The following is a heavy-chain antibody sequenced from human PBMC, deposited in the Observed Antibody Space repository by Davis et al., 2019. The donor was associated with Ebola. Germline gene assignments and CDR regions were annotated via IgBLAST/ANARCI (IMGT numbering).Heavy chain of an antibody. D-gene: IGHD3-22*01. CDR3: ARVLYYYDSSGYYYFDY. Sequence: GGSLRLSCAASGFTFSGSAMNWVRQAPGKGLEWVSYISSSSSTIYYADSVKGRFTISRDNAKNTLYLQMNSLRAEDTAVYYCARVLYYYDSSGYYYFDYWGQGTLVTVSS. CDR1: GFTFSGSA. CDR2: ISSSSSTI. J-gene: IGHJ4*01. V-gene: IGHV3-48*04.